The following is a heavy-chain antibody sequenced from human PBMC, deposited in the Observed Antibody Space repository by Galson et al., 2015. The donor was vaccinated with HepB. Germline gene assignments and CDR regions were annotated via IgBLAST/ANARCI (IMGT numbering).Heavy chain of an antibody. D-gene: IGHD2-8*01. V-gene: IGHV3-30*03. CDR1: GFTFSSYG. CDR2: ISYDGSNK. Sequence: SLRLSCAASGFTFSSYGMHWVRQAPGKGLEWVAVISYDGSNKYHAKSVKGRFTISRDNSNNTLFLQMNSLRAEDTAVYYCVRDSWGKYYDTNGRLSWGRGPLVTVSS. CDR3: VRDSWGKYYDTNGRLS. J-gene: IGHJ4*02.